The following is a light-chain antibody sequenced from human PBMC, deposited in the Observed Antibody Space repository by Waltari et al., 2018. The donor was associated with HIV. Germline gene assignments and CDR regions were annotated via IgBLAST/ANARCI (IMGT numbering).Light chain of an antibody. J-gene: IGKJ2*01. CDR1: QTLLYSDGYKY. CDR2: KTS. V-gene: IGKV2-28*01. Sequence: IVMTQSPLSLPVTPGESASIPCRSSQTLLYSDGYKYLDWYQQKPGQSPRLLIYKTSNRASGVSDRFSGSASGTDFTLRISRVEAEDVGVYYCMQALQAYSFGQGTKLEIK. CDR3: MQALQAYS.